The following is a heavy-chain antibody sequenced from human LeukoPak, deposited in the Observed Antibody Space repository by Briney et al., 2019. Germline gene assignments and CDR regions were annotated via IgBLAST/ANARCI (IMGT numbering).Heavy chain of an antibody. V-gene: IGHV4-39*07. D-gene: IGHD2-15*01. Sequence: PSETLSLTCTVSGGSISSSSYYWGWIRQPPGKGLEWIGSIYYSGSTYYNPSLKSRVTISVDTSNNQLSLKLSSMTAADTAVYYCARDMGVVVAATPNWFDPWGQGTLVTVSS. CDR3: ARDMGVVVAATPNWFDP. CDR1: GGSISSSSYY. J-gene: IGHJ5*02. CDR2: IYYSGST.